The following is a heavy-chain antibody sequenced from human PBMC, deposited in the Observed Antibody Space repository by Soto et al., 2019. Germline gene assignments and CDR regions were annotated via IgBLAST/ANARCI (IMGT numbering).Heavy chain of an antibody. D-gene: IGHD6-6*01. CDR2: IYYSGST. CDR3: ARHRARNWFDP. J-gene: IGHJ5*02. Sequence: SETLSLTCTVSGGSTSSTFYYWVWIRQPPGKGLEWIGSIYYSGSTSYNPSHNPSLKSRLTMSVDTSNNQFSLKLSSVTAADTAVFYCARHRARNWFDPWGQGTLVTVSS. CDR1: GGSTSSTFYY. V-gene: IGHV4-39*01.